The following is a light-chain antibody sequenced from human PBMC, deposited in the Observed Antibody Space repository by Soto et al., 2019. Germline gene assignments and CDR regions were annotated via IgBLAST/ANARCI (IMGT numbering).Light chain of an antibody. Sequence: DIQITHSPSSLSASVVDRVTITFQASQDISNYLNWYQQKPGKAPKLLICDASNLETGVPSRFSGSGSGTHFTFTISSLQPEDIATYYCQKYDNIPLTFGGGTKVDIK. CDR2: DAS. V-gene: IGKV1-33*01. CDR1: QDISNY. J-gene: IGKJ4*01. CDR3: QKYDNIPLT.